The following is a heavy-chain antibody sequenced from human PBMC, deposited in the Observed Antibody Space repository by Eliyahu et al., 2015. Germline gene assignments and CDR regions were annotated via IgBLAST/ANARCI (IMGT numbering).Heavy chain of an antibody. V-gene: IGHV1-18*04. J-gene: IGHJ4*02. D-gene: IGHD5-18*01. CDR3: ARDSTQPRTNLIQLFPFDY. CDR1: GYTFXSYG. CDR2: ISAYNGNT. Sequence: QVQLVQSGAEVKXPGASVKVSCKASGYTFXSYGISWVRQAPGQGLEWMGWISAYNGNTNYAQKLQGRVTMTTDTSTSTAYMELRSLRSDDTAVYYCARDSTQPRTNLIQLFPFDYWGQGTLVTVSS.